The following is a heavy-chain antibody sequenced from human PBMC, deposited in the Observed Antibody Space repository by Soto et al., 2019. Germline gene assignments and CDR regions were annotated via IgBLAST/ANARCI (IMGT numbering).Heavy chain of an antibody. CDR2: VYNSGNT. J-gene: IGHJ4*02. D-gene: IGHD6-19*01. CDR1: GGSMTGYF. V-gene: IGHV4-4*07. CDR3: ARTHWVSGTEY. Sequence: QVQLQESDPGLVKPSETLSLTCTVSGGSMTGYFWTWIRQSAGKGLEWIGHVYNSGNTDYNPSLASRITMAVDTSKREFYLKVKSVTAADTAVYYCARTHWVSGTEYWGQGTLVTVSS.